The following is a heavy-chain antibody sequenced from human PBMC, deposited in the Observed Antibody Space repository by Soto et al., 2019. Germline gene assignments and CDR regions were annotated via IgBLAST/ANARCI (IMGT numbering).Heavy chain of an antibody. Sequence: QVQLQESGPGLVESSGTLSLTCEVSSGSISSGNWWSWVRQPPGKGLEWIGEIYYTGATNYNPSLKSRVTMTIDKSKDQFYLNLRSATAADTAGYYCARVFSSGSGWMYYFDFWGQGILVSVSS. CDR1: SGSISSGNW. CDR3: ARVFSSGSGWMYYFDF. V-gene: IGHV4-4*02. D-gene: IGHD6-25*01. J-gene: IGHJ4*02. CDR2: IYYTGAT.